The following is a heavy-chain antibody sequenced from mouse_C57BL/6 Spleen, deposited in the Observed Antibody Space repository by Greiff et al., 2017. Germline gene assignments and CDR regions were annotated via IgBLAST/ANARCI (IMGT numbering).Heavy chain of an antibody. V-gene: IGHV5-17*01. CDR1: GFTFSDYG. CDR3: GSRGDWGPGAMDD. J-gene: IGHJ4*01. CDR2: ISSGSSTI. Sequence: EVMLVESGGGLVKPGGSLKLSCAASGFTFSDYGMHWVRQAPEKGLEWVAYISSGSSTIYYADTVKGRFTISRENAKNTLFMQMTSLRSEDTAMLYCGSRGDWGPGAMDDWGQGTSVTVSS. D-gene: IGHD2-13*01.